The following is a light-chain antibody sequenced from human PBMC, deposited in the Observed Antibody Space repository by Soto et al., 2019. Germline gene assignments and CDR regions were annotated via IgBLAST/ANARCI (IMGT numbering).Light chain of an antibody. CDR3: QQRSNWPIT. V-gene: IGKV3-11*01. J-gene: IGKJ5*01. CDR2: DAS. Sequence: EIVLTQSPATLSLSPGERATLSCRASQSVSSYLAWYQQKPGQAPRLLIYDASNRATGIPARVSGSGSGTDFTLTISSLEPEDFAVYCSQQRSNWPITFGQGTRLEIK. CDR1: QSVSSY.